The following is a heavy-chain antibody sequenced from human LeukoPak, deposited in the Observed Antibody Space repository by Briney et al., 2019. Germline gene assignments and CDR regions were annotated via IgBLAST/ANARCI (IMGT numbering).Heavy chain of an antibody. CDR1: GFTFSSYA. D-gene: IGHD6-19*01. Sequence: GGSLRLSCAASGFTFSSYAMHWVRQAPGKGLEWVAVISYDGSNKYYADSVKGRFTISRDNAKNSLYLQMNSLRAEDTAVYYCARVDRYSSIDAFDIWGQGTMVTVSS. V-gene: IGHV3-30-3*01. J-gene: IGHJ3*02. CDR3: ARVDRYSSIDAFDI. CDR2: ISYDGSNK.